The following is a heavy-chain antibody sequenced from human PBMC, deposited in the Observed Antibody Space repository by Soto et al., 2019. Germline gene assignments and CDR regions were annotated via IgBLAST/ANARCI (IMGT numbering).Heavy chain of an antibody. CDR3: ARGTFGVVKD. V-gene: IGHV4-59*01. J-gene: IGHJ4*02. D-gene: IGHD3-3*01. Sequence: QVQLQESGPGLVKPSETLSLTCTVSGGSISSYYWSWIRQPPGKGLEWIGYMYYSGSTNYNPSLKSRLTISRDTSRNQFSLNLSSLTAADTAVYDCARGTFGVVKDWGQGTLVTVPS. CDR2: MYYSGST. CDR1: GGSISSYY.